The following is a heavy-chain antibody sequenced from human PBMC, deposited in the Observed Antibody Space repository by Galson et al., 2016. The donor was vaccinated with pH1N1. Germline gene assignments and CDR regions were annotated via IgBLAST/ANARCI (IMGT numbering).Heavy chain of an antibody. V-gene: IGHV7-4-1*02. J-gene: IGHJ4*02. CDR3: ARESHRCSGGSCYFDS. CDR2: IHTTTGDP. Sequence: SVKVSCKASGYTFASYAINWVRQVPGQGLEWMGWIHTTTGDPSYGQGSTGRFVFSLDTSVTTAYLQISSLKTEDAAVYYCARESHRCSGGSCYFDSWGQGTLVTVSS. D-gene: IGHD2-15*01. CDR1: GYTFASYA.